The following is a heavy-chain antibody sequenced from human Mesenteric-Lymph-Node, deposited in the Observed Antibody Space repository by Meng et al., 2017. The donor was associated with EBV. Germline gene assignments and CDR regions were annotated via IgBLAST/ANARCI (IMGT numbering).Heavy chain of an antibody. V-gene: IGHV1-69*06. CDR3: ARPDDSSGYYLD. Sequence: VHRAQVGAEVRKLGSSVKVSCKASGGTFSSYAISWVRQAPGQGLEWMGGIIPIFGTANYAQKFQGRVTITADKSTSTAYMELSSLRSEDTAVYYCARPDDSSGYYLDWGQGTLVTVSS. J-gene: IGHJ4*02. CDR2: IIPIFGTA. D-gene: IGHD3-22*01. CDR1: GGTFSSYA.